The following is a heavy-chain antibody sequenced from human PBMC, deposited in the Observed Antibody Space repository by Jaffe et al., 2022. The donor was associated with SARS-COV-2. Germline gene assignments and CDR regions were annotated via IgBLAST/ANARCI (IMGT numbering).Heavy chain of an antibody. J-gene: IGHJ4*02. CDR3: ARGWLKGGYVDY. D-gene: IGHD2-15*01. CDR1: GGSISSYY. V-gene: IGHV4-59*01. CDR2: IYYSGST. Sequence: QVQLQESGPGLVKPSETLSLTCTVSGGSISSYYWSWIRQPPGKGLEWIGYIYYSGSTNYNPSLKSRVTISVDTSKNQFSLKLSSVTAADTAVYYCARGWLKGGYVDYWGQGTLVTVSS.